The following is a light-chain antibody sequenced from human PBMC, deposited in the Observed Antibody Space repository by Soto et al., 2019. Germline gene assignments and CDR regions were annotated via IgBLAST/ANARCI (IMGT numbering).Light chain of an antibody. J-gene: IGLJ1*01. V-gene: IGLV2-14*01. CDR1: SSDVGGYNY. CDR2: EVN. Sequence: QSVLTQPASVPGSPGQSITISCSGASSDVGGYNYVSWYQHHPGKAPKLVIYEVNNRPSGVSNRFSGSKSGNTASLTISGLQAEDEADYYCSSYTSSSTYVFGTGTKVTVL. CDR3: SSYTSSSTYV.